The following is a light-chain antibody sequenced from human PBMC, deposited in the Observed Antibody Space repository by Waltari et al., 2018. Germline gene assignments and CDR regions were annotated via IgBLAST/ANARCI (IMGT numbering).Light chain of an antibody. CDR3: QLYDDDFGVT. J-gene: IGKJ3*01. CDR2: DAS. Sequence: DIQMTQSPSSLSASVGDTVIITCQASHDINDFLNWYQQKPGKPPKLLIYDASNVETAVPSRFSGSGSGTHFTCTISSIYPEDFGTYYCQLYDDDFGVTFGPGTRVDL. CDR1: HDINDF. V-gene: IGKV1-33*01.